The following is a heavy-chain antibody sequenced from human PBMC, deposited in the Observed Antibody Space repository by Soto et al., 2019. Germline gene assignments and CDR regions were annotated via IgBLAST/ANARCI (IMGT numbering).Heavy chain of an antibody. D-gene: IGHD4-17*01. Sequence: QVQLVQSGAEVKKPGASVKVSCKASGYTFTGYYMHWVRQAPGQGLEWMGWINPNSGGTNYAQKFQGRVPMTRDTSISTAYMELSRLRSDDTAVYYCARDSKDTVTTFEWFDRFDPWGQGTLVTVSS. V-gene: IGHV1-2*02. CDR1: GYTFTGYY. CDR2: INPNSGGT. CDR3: ARDSKDTVTTFEWFDRFDP. J-gene: IGHJ5*02.